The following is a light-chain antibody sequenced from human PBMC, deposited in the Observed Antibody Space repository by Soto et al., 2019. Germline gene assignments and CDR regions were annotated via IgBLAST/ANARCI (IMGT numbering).Light chain of an antibody. CDR1: QSIRTY. V-gene: IGKV1-39*01. J-gene: IGKJ1*01. Sequence: DIQMTQSPSSLSASVGDRVTITCRASQSIRTYLNWYQQKPGKAPKFLIYAASTLQSGVPSRFSGRGSGTDFTLTISSLQPEDFATYYCQQTYSNPRTCGQGTKVEIK. CDR2: AAS. CDR3: QQTYSNPRT.